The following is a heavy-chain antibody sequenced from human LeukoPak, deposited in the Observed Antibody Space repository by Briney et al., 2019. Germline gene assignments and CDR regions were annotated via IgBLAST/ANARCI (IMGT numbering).Heavy chain of an antibody. J-gene: IGHJ3*02. CDR1: GGSISSYY. CDR2: IYTSGST. Sequence: PSETLSLTCTVSGGSISSYYWSWIRQPAGKGLEWIGRIYTSGSTNYNPSLKSRVTMSVDTSKNQFSLKLSSVTAADAAVYYCARIGRIGEVDAFDIWGQGTMVTVSS. D-gene: IGHD2-15*01. CDR3: ARIGRIGEVDAFDI. V-gene: IGHV4-4*07.